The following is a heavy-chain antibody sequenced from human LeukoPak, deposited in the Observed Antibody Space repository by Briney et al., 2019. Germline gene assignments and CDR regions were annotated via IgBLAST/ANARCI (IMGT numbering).Heavy chain of an antibody. D-gene: IGHD3-10*01. Sequence: SETLSLTCTVSGGSISRDYWSWIRQPPGKGLEWIGYIYYTGSTNYNPSLKSRVTISVDTSKNQFSLKLSSVTAADTAVYYCARGQRITMVRGAIGSEYFQHWGQGTLVTVSS. J-gene: IGHJ1*01. CDR3: ARGQRITMVRGAIGSEYFQH. CDR1: GGSISRDY. CDR2: IYYTGST. V-gene: IGHV4-59*12.